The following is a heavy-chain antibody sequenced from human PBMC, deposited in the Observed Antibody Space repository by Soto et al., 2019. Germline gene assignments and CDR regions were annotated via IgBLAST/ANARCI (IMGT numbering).Heavy chain of an antibody. J-gene: IGHJ4*02. CDR1: GGSISSYY. CDR2: IYYSGST. V-gene: IGHV4-59*01. D-gene: IGHD2-15*01. Sequence: SETLSLTCTVSGGSISSYYWSWIRQPPGKGLEWIGYIYYSGSTNYNPSLKSRVTISVDTSKNQFSLKLSSVTAADTAVYYCARVSPVVTGRFAVFDYWGQGTLGTVS. CDR3: ARVSPVVTGRFAVFDY.